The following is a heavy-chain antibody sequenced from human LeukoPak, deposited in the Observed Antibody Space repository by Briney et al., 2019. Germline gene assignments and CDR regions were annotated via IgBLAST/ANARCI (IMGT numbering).Heavy chain of an antibody. J-gene: IGHJ5*02. D-gene: IGHD3-16*01. Sequence: GGSLRLSCAVSGFTFSSYTMHWVRQAPGKGLEWVTVISYDGGNKFYADSVKGRFTISRDNSKNTLYLQMNSLRAEDTAVYYCARVGIITSNWFDPWGQGTLVTVSS. CDR1: GFTFSSYT. CDR2: ISYDGGNK. CDR3: ARVGIITSNWFDP. V-gene: IGHV3-30-3*01.